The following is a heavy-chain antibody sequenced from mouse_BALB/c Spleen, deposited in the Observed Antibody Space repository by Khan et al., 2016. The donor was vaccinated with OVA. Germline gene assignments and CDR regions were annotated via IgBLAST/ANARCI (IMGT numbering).Heavy chain of an antibody. CDR3: IRSGYGSFAY. CDR2: INPNNGGT. V-gene: IGHV1S81*02. D-gene: IGHD2-2*01. Sequence: QVQLKESGAELVKPGASVKLSCKASGYTFSSYYMYWVKQRPGQGLEWIGEINPNNGGTNFNETFKSKATLTVDKSSSTAYMQLSSLTSEDSAVYYCIRSGYGSFAYWGQGTLVTVSA. CDR1: GYTFSSYY. J-gene: IGHJ3*01.